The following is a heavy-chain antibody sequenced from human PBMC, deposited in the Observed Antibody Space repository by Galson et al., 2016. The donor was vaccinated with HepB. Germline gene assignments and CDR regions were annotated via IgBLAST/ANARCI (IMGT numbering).Heavy chain of an antibody. D-gene: IGHD5/OR15-5a*01. J-gene: IGHJ6*02. CDR1: GGSINSGDYY. V-gene: IGHV4-31*03. CDR2: IFYSGST. Sequence: TLSLTCTVSGGSINSGDYYWSWIRQHPGKGLEWIGFIFYSGSTYYNPSLRSRVTISIDTSKNQFSLNLTSVTAADTAVYFCALYVDNYGMDVWGPGTTVTLS. CDR3: ALYVDNYGMDV.